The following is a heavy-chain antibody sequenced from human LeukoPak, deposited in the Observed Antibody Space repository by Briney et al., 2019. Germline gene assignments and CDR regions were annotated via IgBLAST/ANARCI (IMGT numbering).Heavy chain of an antibody. CDR2: ISSSSSYI. Sequence: GGSLRLSCAASGFTFSSYSMNWVRQAPGKGLEWVSSISSSSSYIYYADSVKGRFTVSRDNAKNSLYLQMNSLRAEDTAVYYCASKYPGTYNGGASDYWGQGTLVTVSA. CDR1: GFTFSSYS. D-gene: IGHD1-26*01. V-gene: IGHV3-21*01. CDR3: ASKYPGTYNGGASDY. J-gene: IGHJ4*02.